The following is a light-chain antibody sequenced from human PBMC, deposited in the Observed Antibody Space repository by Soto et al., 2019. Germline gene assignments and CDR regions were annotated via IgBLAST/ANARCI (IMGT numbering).Light chain of an antibody. CDR2: SAS. CDR3: QQYNTWPLFP. Sequence: EIGLTQSPGTLSLSPGERATLSCRASQSVSNNYLAWYQQKPGQAPRLLIYSASRRATGFPGRFSGSGSETEFTLIISSLQSEDFALYYCQQYNTWPLFPFGPGNKVDI. CDR1: QSVSNN. J-gene: IGKJ3*01. V-gene: IGKV3-15*01.